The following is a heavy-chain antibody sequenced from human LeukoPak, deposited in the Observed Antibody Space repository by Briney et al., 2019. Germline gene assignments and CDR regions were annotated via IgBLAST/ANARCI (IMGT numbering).Heavy chain of an antibody. D-gene: IGHD2-15*01. CDR1: GFTFSSYW. CDR2: INSDGSST. CDR3: ARQYCSGGRYPNYFDY. J-gene: IGHJ4*02. V-gene: IGHV3-74*01. Sequence: GGTLRLSCAVSGFTFSSYWMHWVRQAPGKGLVWVSRINSDGSSTSYADSVKGRFTIFRDNSKNTLHLHMDRLRAEDTAVYYCARQYCSGGRYPNYFDYWGQGTLVTVFS.